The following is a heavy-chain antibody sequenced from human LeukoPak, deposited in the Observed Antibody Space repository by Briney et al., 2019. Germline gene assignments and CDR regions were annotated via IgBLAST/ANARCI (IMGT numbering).Heavy chain of an antibody. CDR2: MNPNSGNT. Sequence: ASVKVSCKASGYTFTSYDINWVRQATGQGLEWMGWMNPNSGNTGYAQKFQGRVTMTRNTSISTAYMELSSLRAEDTAIYYCAKIFHTDGYYLGEHLFDAWGQGTLVTVSS. D-gene: IGHD3-22*01. CDR1: GYTFTSYD. CDR3: AKIFHTDGYYLGEHLFDA. V-gene: IGHV1-8*01. J-gene: IGHJ5*02.